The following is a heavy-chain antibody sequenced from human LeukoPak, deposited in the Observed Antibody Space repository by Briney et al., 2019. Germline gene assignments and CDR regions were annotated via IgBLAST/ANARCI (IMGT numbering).Heavy chain of an antibody. V-gene: IGHV3-30*02. J-gene: IGHJ3*02. Sequence: GGSLRLSCAASGFTFGSYGMHWARQAPGKGLEWVAFIRYDGSNKYYADSVKGRFTISRDNSKNTLYLQMNSLRAEDTAVYYCAKRYDRAPHDAFDIWGQGTMVTVSS. CDR1: GFTFGSYG. CDR2: IRYDGSNK. CDR3: AKRYDRAPHDAFDI. D-gene: IGHD3-22*01.